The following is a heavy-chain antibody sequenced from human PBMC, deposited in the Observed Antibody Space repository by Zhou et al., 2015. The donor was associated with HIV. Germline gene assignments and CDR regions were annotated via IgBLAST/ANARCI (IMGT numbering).Heavy chain of an antibody. Sequence: QVQLVQSGAEVKKPGSSVKVSCKASGGTFSSYAISWVRQAPGQGLEWMGGIIPIFGTANYAQKFQGRVTITADESTSTAYMELSSLRSEDTAVYYCARWVRGIVGATGGYFDYWGQGTLVTVSS. CDR1: GGTFSSYA. CDR2: IIPIFGTA. J-gene: IGHJ4*02. V-gene: IGHV1-69*01. D-gene: IGHD1-26*01. CDR3: ARWVRGIVGATGGYFDY.